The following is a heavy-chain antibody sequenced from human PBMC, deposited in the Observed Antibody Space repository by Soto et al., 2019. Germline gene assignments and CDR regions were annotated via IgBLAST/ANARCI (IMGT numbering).Heavy chain of an antibody. V-gene: IGHV3-7*03. Sequence: EVQLVEAGGGLVQPGGSLRLSCAASGFTFSSYCMSWVRQVPGKGLEWVANIKKDGSEKYYVDSVKVRFTISIDNAKRSLYVQMHSLRADDTAVYYCASHPPRGDDRKYATTYWGQGTLVTVSS. CDR2: IKKDGSEK. CDR3: ASHPPRGDDRKYATTY. J-gene: IGHJ4*02. D-gene: IGHD2-21*02. CDR1: GFTFSSYC.